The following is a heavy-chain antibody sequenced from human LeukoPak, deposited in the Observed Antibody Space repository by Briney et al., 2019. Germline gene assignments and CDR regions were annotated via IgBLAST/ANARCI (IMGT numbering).Heavy chain of an antibody. V-gene: IGHV3-73*01. CDR2: IRSKANSYAT. Sequence: PGGSLRLSCAASGFTFSSYGMSWVRQAPGKGLEWVGRIRSKANSYATAYAASGKGRFTISRDDSKNTAYLQMNSLKTEDTAVYYCTRQAESSTSCYRPCDAFDIWGQGTMVTVSS. D-gene: IGHD2-2*01. CDR3: TRQAESSTSCYRPCDAFDI. J-gene: IGHJ3*02. CDR1: GFTFSSYG.